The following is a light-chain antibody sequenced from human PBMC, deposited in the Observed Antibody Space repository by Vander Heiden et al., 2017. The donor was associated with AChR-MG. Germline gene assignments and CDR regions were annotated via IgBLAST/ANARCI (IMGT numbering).Light chain of an antibody. CDR2: DTS. J-gene: IGKJ4*01. CDR3: LHRTKWPPLT. CDR1: QNISSS. V-gene: IGKV3-11*01. Sequence: IVLTQSPATLSFSSGERATLSCRASQNISSSLAWYQQKPGQAPRLLMYDTSNRATGIPHRFSGSGSGTDFTLTISSLEPEDFAFYYCLHRTKWPPLTFGGGTKVEI.